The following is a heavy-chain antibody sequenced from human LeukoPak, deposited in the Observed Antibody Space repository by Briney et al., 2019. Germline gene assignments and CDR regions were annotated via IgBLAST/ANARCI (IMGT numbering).Heavy chain of an antibody. CDR1: GFTFNSYD. V-gene: IGHV3-33*01. CDR2: IWYDGSNK. J-gene: IGHJ6*02. CDR3: ARDRGRGATRGMTV. D-gene: IGHD5-12*01. Sequence: PGTSLRLSCAASGFTFNSYDLHWVRQAPGKGLEWVAAIWYDGSNKYYADSVKGRFSISRDNSKNTLYLQMNSLRDEETAVYYCARDRGRGATRGMTVWGQGTTVTVSS.